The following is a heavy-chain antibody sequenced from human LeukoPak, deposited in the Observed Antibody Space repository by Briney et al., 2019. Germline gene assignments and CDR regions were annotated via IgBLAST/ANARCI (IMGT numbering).Heavy chain of an antibody. D-gene: IGHD3-10*01. J-gene: IGHJ4*02. CDR2: VTSSGSST. V-gene: IGHV3-11*01. CDR3: ARERRGSYYAFES. Sequence: PGGSLRLSCAASGFSISDHYVSWIRQSPGKGLEWISYVTSSGSSTKYADSVKGRFTISRDNAKNSVALQMNSLRAEDTAVYYCARERRGSYYAFESWGQGTLVTVSS. CDR1: GFSISDHY.